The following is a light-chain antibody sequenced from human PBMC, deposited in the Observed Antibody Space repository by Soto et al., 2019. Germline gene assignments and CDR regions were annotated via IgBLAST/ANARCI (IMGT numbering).Light chain of an antibody. CDR3: AAWDDSLTGPV. CDR2: NSN. V-gene: IGLV1-44*01. CDR1: SSNIGSNT. J-gene: IGLJ1*01. Sequence: QSVLTQPPSVSGTPGQRVAIPCSGSSSNIGSNTVNWYQQLPRMAPKLLIYNSNQRPSGVPDRFSGSKSGTSASLAISGLQSEDEADYYCAAWDDSLTGPVFGTGTKLTVL.